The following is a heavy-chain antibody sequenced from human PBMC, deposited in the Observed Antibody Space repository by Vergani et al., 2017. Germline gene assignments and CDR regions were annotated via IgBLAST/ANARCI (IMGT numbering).Heavy chain of an antibody. CDR1: GFTFSDYY. J-gene: IGHJ3*02. CDR2: ISSSSSYT. V-gene: IGHV3-11*06. Sequence: QVQLVESGGGLVKPGGSLRLSCAASGFTFSDYYMSWIRQAPGKGLEWVSYISSSSSYTNYADSVKGRFTISRDNAKNSLYLQMNSLRAEDTAVYYCARDRQEADAFDIWGQGTMVTVSS. CDR3: ARDRQEADAFDI.